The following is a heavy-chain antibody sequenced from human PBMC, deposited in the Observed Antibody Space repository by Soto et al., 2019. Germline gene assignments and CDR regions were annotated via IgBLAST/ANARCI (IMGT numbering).Heavy chain of an antibody. J-gene: IGHJ4*02. D-gene: IGHD3-10*01. Sequence: QVQLVESGGGVVQPGRSLRLSCAGSGFTFINHPMHWVRQAPGKGLEWVAVISYDGSKSHYADSMKGRFILSRDHSKNTLSLQMNSLRAEDSAVYYCARGPLYGSEIGDFPIDYWGQGTLVTVSS. CDR3: ARGPLYGSEIGDFPIDY. CDR2: ISYDGSKS. CDR1: GFTFINHP. V-gene: IGHV3-30-3*01.